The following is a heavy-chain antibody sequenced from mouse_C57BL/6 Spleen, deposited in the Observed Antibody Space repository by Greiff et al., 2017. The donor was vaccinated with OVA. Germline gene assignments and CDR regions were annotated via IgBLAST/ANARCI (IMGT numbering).Heavy chain of an antibody. J-gene: IGHJ3*01. Sequence: VQLQQPGAELVRPGSSVKLSCKASGYTFTSYWMDWVKQRPGQGLEWIGNIYPSDSETHYNQKFKDKATLTVEKSSSTAYMQLSSLTPDDPAVFSCARRDYYGSSSAWFAYWGQGTLVTVSA. CDR2: IYPSDSET. CDR3: ARRDYYGSSSAWFAY. CDR1: GYTFTSYW. V-gene: IGHV1-61*01. D-gene: IGHD1-1*01.